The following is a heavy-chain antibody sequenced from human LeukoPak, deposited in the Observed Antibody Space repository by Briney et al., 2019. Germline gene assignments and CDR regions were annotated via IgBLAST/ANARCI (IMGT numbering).Heavy chain of an antibody. Sequence: SETLSLTCAVYGGSFSGYYWSWIRQPPGKGLEWIGEINHSGSTNYNPPLKSRVTISVDTSKNQFSLKLSSVTAADTAVYYCARVRSTGYYYYGMDVWGKGTTVTVSS. CDR1: GGSFSGYY. CDR3: ARVRSTGYYYYGMDV. D-gene: IGHD3-10*01. V-gene: IGHV4-34*01. J-gene: IGHJ6*04. CDR2: INHSGST.